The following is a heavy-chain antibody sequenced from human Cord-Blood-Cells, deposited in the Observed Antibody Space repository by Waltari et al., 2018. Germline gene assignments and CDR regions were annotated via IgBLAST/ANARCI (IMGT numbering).Heavy chain of an antibody. CDR3: AREGPNDYDFWSGYYNY. CDR1: GFTFSSYW. V-gene: IGHV3-74*01. D-gene: IGHD3-3*01. CDR2: INSDGSST. Sequence: EVQLVESGGGLVQPGGSLRLSCAASGFTFSSYWMHWVRQAPGKGLVCVSRINSDGSSTSYADSVKGRFTISRDNAKNTLYLQMNSLRAEDTAVYYCAREGPNDYDFWSGYYNYWGQGTLVTVSS. J-gene: IGHJ4*02.